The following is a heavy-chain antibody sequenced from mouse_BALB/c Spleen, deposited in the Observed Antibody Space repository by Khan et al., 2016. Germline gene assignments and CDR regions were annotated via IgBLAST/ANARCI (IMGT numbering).Heavy chain of an antibody. J-gene: IGHJ2*01. CDR3: ARYHYYIDY. V-gene: IGHV3-2*02. CDR1: GYSITSDYA. CDR2: ISYSGST. Sequence: EVQLQESGPGLVKPSQSLSLTCTVTGYSITSDYAWNWIRQFPGNKLEWMGYISYSGSTSYNPSLKSRISITRDTSKNQFFLQLNSVTTEDTATYYCARYHYYIDYWGQGTTLTVSS.